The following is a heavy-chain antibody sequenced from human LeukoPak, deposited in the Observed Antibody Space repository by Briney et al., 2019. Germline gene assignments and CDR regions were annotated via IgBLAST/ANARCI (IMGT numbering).Heavy chain of an antibody. CDR1: GYSFTGHY. J-gene: IGHJ4*02. CDR3: ARGPTGDYGPNFDY. D-gene: IGHD4-17*01. Sequence: GASVKVSCKASGYSFTGHYMHWVRQAPGQGLEWMGWISAYNGNTNYAQKLQGRVTMTTDTSTSTAYMELRSLRSDDTAVYYCARGPTGDYGPNFDYWGQGTLVTVSS. CDR2: ISAYNGNT. V-gene: IGHV1-18*04.